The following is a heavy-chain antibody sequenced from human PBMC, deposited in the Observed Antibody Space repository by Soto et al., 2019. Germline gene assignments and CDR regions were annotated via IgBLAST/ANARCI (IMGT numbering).Heavy chain of an antibody. CDR1: GGSITSGGYC. D-gene: IGHD3-10*01. V-gene: IGHV4-31*03. Sequence: QVHLQESGPGLVKPSETLSLTCTVPGGSITSGGYCWTWIRQHPVKGLEWMGHIYYSGSTSYNPSLKSRITISIDTSKNQFSLQLTSVTAADTAGYYCARDGDYFGSGSPPLLSRWGQGTLVTVSS. J-gene: IGHJ4*02. CDR2: IYYSGST. CDR3: ARDGDYFGSGSPPLLSR.